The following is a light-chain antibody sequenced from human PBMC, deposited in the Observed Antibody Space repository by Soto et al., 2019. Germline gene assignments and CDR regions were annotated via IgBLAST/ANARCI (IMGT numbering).Light chain of an antibody. Sequence: SYELTQPPSVSVAPGKTARITCGGNNIGSKSVHWNQQKPGQAPVLVIYNDSDRPSGIPERFSGSNSGNTATLTISRVEAGDEADYYCQVWDTSSDHDVVFGGGTKVTVL. CDR2: NDS. CDR3: QVWDTSSDHDVV. CDR1: NIGSKS. J-gene: IGLJ2*01. V-gene: IGLV3-21*04.